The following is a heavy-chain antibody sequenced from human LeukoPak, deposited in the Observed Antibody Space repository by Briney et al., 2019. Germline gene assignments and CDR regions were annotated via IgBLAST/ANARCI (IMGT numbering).Heavy chain of an antibody. CDR1: GFTFSSYG. V-gene: IGHV3-30*02. J-gene: IGHJ4*02. CDR2: IRYDGSNK. Sequence: PGGSLRLSCAASGFTFSSYGMHWVRQAPGKGLEWVAFIRYDGSNKYYADSVKGRFTISRDNSKNTLYLQMNSLRAEDTAVYYCARGDGYNAGIFDYWGQGTLVTVSS. CDR3: ARGDGYNAGIFDY. D-gene: IGHD5-24*01.